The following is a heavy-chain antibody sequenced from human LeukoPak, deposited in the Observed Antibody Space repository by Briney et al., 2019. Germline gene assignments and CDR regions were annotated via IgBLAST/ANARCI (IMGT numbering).Heavy chain of an antibody. CDR1: GFTFSSCA. J-gene: IGHJ4*02. Sequence: GGSLRLSCAASGFTFSSCAMTWVRQAPGKGLEWVPAISGGGSTYYADSVKGRFTISRDSSKNTLPLQMNSLRAEDTAVYYCAKDAAYDYVWGSYRLDYWGQGTLVTVSS. CDR2: ISGGGST. D-gene: IGHD3-16*02. CDR3: AKDAAYDYVWGSYRLDY. V-gene: IGHV3-23*01.